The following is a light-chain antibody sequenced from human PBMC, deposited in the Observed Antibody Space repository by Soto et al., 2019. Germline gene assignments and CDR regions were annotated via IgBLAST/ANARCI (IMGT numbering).Light chain of an antibody. J-gene: IGLJ1*01. CDR1: SSDVGAYSY. V-gene: IGLV2-8*01. Sequence: QSALTQPASVSGSPGQSITISCTGTSSDVGAYSYVSWYQQQPGKAPKLMIYEVAKRPSGVPDRFSGSKSGNTASLTVSGLQADDEADYYCSSYAGGNKLVFGTGTKLTVL. CDR2: EVA. CDR3: SSYAGGNKLV.